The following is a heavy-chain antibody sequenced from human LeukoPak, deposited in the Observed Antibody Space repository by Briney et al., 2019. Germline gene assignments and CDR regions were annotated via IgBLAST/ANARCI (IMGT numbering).Heavy chain of an antibody. J-gene: IGHJ3*02. CDR1: GFTFSSYA. CDR3: AKGIVVVVAATDAFVI. Sequence: GGSLRLSCAASGFTFSSYAMSWVRQAPGKGLEWVSAISGSGGSTYYADSVKGRFTISRDNSKNTLYLQMNSLRAEDTAVYYCAKGIVVVVAATDAFVIWGQGTMVTVSS. CDR2: ISGSGGST. D-gene: IGHD2-15*01. V-gene: IGHV3-23*01.